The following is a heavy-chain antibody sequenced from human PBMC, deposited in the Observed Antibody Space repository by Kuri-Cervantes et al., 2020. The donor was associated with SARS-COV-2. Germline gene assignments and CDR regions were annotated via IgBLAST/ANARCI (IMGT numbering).Heavy chain of an antibody. D-gene: IGHD5-18*01. Sequence: SETLSLTCTVSGVSISSYYCSWIRQPPGKGLEWIGNIYYSGSTNYNPSLKSRVTISVDTSKNQFSLKVRSVTAADTAVYYCAREIGYSYGRKKNYYYYYGMDVWGQGTTVTVSS. CDR1: GVSISSYY. V-gene: IGHV4-59*01. J-gene: IGHJ6*02. CDR2: IYYSGST. CDR3: AREIGYSYGRKKNYYYYYGMDV.